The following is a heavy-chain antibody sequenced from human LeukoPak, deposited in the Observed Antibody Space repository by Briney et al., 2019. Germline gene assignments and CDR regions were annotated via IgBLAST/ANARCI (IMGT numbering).Heavy chain of an antibody. Sequence: PSETLSLTCTHSAGSISSSSYYWGWIRQPPGKGLEWIGEINHSGSTNYNPSLKSRVTISVDTSKNQFSLKLSSVTAADTAVYYCARDDHWFDPWGQGTLVTVSS. CDR3: ARDDHWFDP. J-gene: IGHJ5*02. CDR1: AGSISSSSYY. CDR2: INHSGST. V-gene: IGHV4-39*07.